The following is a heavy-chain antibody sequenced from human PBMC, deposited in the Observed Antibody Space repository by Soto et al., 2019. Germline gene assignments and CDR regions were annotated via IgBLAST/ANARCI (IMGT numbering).Heavy chain of an antibody. CDR1: GFTFSSYA. CDR3: AKAGRHYYYYYMDV. V-gene: IGHV3-23*01. J-gene: IGHJ6*03. CDR2: ISGSGGST. Sequence: GGSLRLSCAASGFTFSSYAMSWVRQAPGKGLEWVSAISGSGGSTYYADSVKGRFTISRDNSKNTLYLQMNSLRAEDTAVYYCAKAGRHYYYYYMDVWGKGTTVTVSS.